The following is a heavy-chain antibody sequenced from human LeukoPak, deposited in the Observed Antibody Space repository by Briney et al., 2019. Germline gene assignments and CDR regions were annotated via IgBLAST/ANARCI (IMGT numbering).Heavy chain of an antibody. CDR3: ARESGSYPLYYYGMDV. Sequence: GASVKVSCKASGYTFTSYGISWVRQAPGQGLEWMGWISAYNGNTNYAQKLQGRVIMTTDTSTSTAYMELRSLRSDDTAVYYCARESGSYPLYYYGMDVWGQETTVTVSS. D-gene: IGHD1-26*01. J-gene: IGHJ6*02. CDR2: ISAYNGNT. V-gene: IGHV1-18*01. CDR1: GYTFTSYG.